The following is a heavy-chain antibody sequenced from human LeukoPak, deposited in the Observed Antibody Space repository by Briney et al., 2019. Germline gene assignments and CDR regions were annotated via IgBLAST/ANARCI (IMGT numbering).Heavy chain of an antibody. CDR2: IYYSGGT. Sequence: SETLSLTCTVSGGSISSSSYYWGWIRQPPGKGLEWIGSIYYSGGTYYNPSLKSRVTISVDTSKNQFSLKLSSVTAADTAVYYCARDRSRIYDFEYWGQGTLVTVSS. V-gene: IGHV4-39*07. D-gene: IGHD6-13*01. CDR1: GGSISSSSYY. CDR3: ARDRSRIYDFEY. J-gene: IGHJ4*02.